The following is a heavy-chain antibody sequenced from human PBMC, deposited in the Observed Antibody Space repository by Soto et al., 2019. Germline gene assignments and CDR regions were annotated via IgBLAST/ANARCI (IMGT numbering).Heavy chain of an antibody. D-gene: IGHD2-21*01. CDR3: ARAPRYCDGARCHPANWLDP. CDR2: IYPDDSDT. Sequence: EVQLVQSGAEVKKPGESLKISCKDSGYSFSTYWIAWVRQMPGKGLECMGFIYPDDSDTRYSPSFQGQVTISADKSISTAYLQWSSLEASDTAIYYCARAPRYCDGARCHPANWLDPWGQGTLVIVSS. V-gene: IGHV5-51*01. J-gene: IGHJ5*02. CDR1: GYSFSTYW.